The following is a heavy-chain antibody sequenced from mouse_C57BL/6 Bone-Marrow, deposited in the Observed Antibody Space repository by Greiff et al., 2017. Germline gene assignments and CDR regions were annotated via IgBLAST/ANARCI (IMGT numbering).Heavy chain of an antibody. CDR1: GYTFTSYW. D-gene: IGHD2-3*01. Sequence: VQLQQPGAELVKPGASVKLSCKASGYTFTSYWMPWVKQRPGQGLEWIGMIHPNSGSTNYNEKFKSKATLTVDKSSSTAYMQLRSLTSEDSAVYDCVRARGWPFFDYWGQGTTLTVSS. CDR2: IHPNSGST. CDR3: VRARGWPFFDY. V-gene: IGHV1-64*01. J-gene: IGHJ2*01.